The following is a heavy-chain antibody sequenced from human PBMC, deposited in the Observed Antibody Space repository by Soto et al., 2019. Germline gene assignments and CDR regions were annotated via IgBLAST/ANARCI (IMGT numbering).Heavy chain of an antibody. CDR3: ARGYSSGWYDY. Sequence: GESLMISCKASGYSFSNYWLGWVRQMPGKGLEWMGIIYPGGSSIIYMPAFEGQVIISADKSISTAYLQWSSLKASDTAMYYCARGYSSGWYDYWGQGTLVTVSS. D-gene: IGHD6-19*01. CDR1: GYSFSNYW. V-gene: IGHV5-51*01. CDR2: IYPGGSSI. J-gene: IGHJ4*02.